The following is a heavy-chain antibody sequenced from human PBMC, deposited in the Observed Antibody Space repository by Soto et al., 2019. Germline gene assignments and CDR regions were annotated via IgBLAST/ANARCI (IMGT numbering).Heavy chain of an antibody. CDR3: ARDRGRYNWRLGAGWFDP. Sequence: QVQLVESGGGVVQPGRSLRLSCAASGFTFSSYAMHWVRQAPGKGLEWVAVISYDGSNKYYADSVKGRFTISSDNSKNTLYLQMNSLRAEDTAVYYCARDRGRYNWRLGAGWFDPWGQGTLVTVSS. D-gene: IGHD1-1*01. CDR1: GFTFSSYA. CDR2: ISYDGSNK. V-gene: IGHV3-30-3*01. J-gene: IGHJ5*02.